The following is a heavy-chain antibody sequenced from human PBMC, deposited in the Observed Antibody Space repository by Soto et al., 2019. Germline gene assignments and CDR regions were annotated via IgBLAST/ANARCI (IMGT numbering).Heavy chain of an antibody. CDR1: GYTFTDYY. CDR3: ARVPRGVYYGMDV. J-gene: IGHJ6*02. Sequence: QVQLVQSGAEVKKPGASVKVSCKASGYTFTDYYMHWVRQAPGQRLEWMGWINPNSGTTNYAQKFQGWVTMTRDTSITKVYMEVSRLRSDDTAVYYCARVPRGVYYGMDVWGQGTTVTVSS. CDR2: INPNSGTT. D-gene: IGHD3-10*01. V-gene: IGHV1-2*04.